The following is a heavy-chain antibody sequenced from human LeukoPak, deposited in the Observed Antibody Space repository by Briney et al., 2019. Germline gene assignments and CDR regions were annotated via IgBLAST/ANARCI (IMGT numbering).Heavy chain of an antibody. CDR3: ARDRATGTTNYYYYYGMDV. J-gene: IGHJ6*04. Sequence: PGGSLRLSCAASGFTFSTYTVNWVRQAPGKGLEWVSSISSGTSYIYYADSVKGRFTISRDNAKNSLYLQMNSLRAEDTAVYYCARDRATGTTNYYYYYGMDVWGIGTTVTVSS. D-gene: IGHD1-1*01. CDR2: ISSGTSYI. V-gene: IGHV3-21*01. CDR1: GFTFSTYT.